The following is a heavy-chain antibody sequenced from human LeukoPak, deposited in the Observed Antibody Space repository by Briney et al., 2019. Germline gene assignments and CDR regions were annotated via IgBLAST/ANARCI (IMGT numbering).Heavy chain of an antibody. D-gene: IGHD3-22*01. Sequence: GGSLRLSCSTFGFNFANYGVSWFRQAPGKGLEWVAVISYDGSNKYYADSVKGRFTISRDNSKNTLYLQMNSLRPEDTAVYYCARAKLAVVVITESTNYWGQGTLVTVSS. CDR1: GFNFANYG. CDR3: ARAKLAVVVITESTNY. V-gene: IGHV3-30*19. CDR2: ISYDGSNK. J-gene: IGHJ4*02.